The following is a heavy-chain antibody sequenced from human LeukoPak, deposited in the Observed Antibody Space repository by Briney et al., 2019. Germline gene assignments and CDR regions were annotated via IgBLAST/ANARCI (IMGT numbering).Heavy chain of an antibody. CDR3: AKVSIRGEPKQTIFGVVNPYYFDY. V-gene: IGHV3-21*01. CDR1: GFTFSSYS. Sequence: PGGSLRLSCAASGFTFSSYSMNWVRQAPGKGLEWVSSISSSSSYIYYADSVKGRFTISRDNSKNTLYLQMNSLRAEDTAVYYCAKVSIRGEPKQTIFGVVNPYYFDYWGQGTLVTVSS. J-gene: IGHJ4*02. D-gene: IGHD3-3*01. CDR2: ISSSSSYI.